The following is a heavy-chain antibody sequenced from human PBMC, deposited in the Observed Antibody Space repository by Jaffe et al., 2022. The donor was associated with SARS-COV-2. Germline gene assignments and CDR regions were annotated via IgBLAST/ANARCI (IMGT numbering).Heavy chain of an antibody. D-gene: IGHD5-12*01. CDR3: ARERQGSGYDSPSFDF. CDR2: IYYRGST. J-gene: IGHJ4*02. V-gene: IGHV4-59*01. Sequence: QVQLQESGPGLVKPSETLSLTCTVSGGSISNYYWSWIRQPPGKGLEWIGYIYYRGSTDYNPSLQSRVTISLDTSKNQFSLKLSSVTAADSAVYFCARERQGSGYDSPSFDFWGPGTLVTVSS. CDR1: GGSISNYY.